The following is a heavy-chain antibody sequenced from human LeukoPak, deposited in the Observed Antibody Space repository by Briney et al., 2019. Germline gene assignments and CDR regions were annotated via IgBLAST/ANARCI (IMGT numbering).Heavy chain of an antibody. CDR3: ARETWFGEFSSY. D-gene: IGHD3-10*01. J-gene: IGHJ4*02. V-gene: IGHV4-39*07. CDR1: GGSISSSSYY. CDR2: IYYSGST. Sequence: SETLSLTCTVSGGSISSSSYYWGWIRQPPGKGLEWIGSIYYSGSTYYNPSLKSRVTISVDTSKNQFSLKLSSVTAADTAVYYCARETWFGEFSSYWGQGTLVTVSS.